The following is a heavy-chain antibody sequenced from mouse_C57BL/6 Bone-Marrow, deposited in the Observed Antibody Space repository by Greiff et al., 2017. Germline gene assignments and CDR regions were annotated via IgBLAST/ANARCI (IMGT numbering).Heavy chain of an antibody. V-gene: IGHV14-4*01. CDR1: GFNIKDDY. CDR2: IDPENGDT. CDR3: TTPKIYYDYDGGAWFAY. J-gene: IGHJ3*01. Sequence: DVQLQQSGAELVRPGASVKLSCTASGFNIKDDYMHWVKQRPEQGLEWIGWIDPENGDTEYASKFQGKATITADTSSNTAYLQLSSLTSYDTAVYYCTTPKIYYDYDGGAWFAYWGQGTLVTVSA. D-gene: IGHD2-4*01.